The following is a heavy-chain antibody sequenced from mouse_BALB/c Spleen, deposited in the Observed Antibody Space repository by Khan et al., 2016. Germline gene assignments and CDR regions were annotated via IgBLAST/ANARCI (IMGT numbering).Heavy chain of an antibody. J-gene: IGHJ1*01. V-gene: IGHV1-39*01. Sequence: VQLKESGPELEKPGASVKISCKASGYSFTGYNMNWVKQSNGKSLEWIGNIDPYYGGTSYNQKFKGKATLPVDKSSSTAYMQLKSLTSEDSAVYYCARGYGNYVNWYFDVWGAGTTVTVSS. CDR3: ARGYGNYVNWYFDV. CDR2: IDPYYGGT. CDR1: GYSFTGYN. D-gene: IGHD2-10*02.